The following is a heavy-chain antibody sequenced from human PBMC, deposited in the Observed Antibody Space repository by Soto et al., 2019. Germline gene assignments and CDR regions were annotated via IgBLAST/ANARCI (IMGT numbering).Heavy chain of an antibody. CDR2: TYYNGDT. V-gene: IGHV4-61*08. CDR3: ARVPGYIDGWRTFDF. D-gene: IGHD6-19*01. J-gene: IGHJ4*02. CDR1: DDSFRGADYY. Sequence: VLLQESGPGVLRPSETLSLTCIVSDDSFRGADYYWSWIRQPLGKGPEWIGYTYYNGDTKYNPALKSRVTMSVDTSKNQFSLRLSSVTAADTAVYCCARVPGYIDGWRTFDFWGRGILVTVTS.